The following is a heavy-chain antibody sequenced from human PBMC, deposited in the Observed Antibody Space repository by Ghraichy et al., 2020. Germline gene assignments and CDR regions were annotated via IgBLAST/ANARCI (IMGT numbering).Heavy chain of an antibody. CDR3: ARGSGWYDY. CDR2: IYWNDDK. CDR1: GFSLSTSGEG. D-gene: IGHD6-19*01. V-gene: IGHV2-5*01. Sequence: SGPTLVKPTQTLTLTCTFSGFSLSTSGEGVGWIRQPPGKALEWLAIIYWNDDKRYSPSLKSRLIITKDTSKNQVVLRMTNMDPVDTATYYCARGSGWYDYWGQGILVTVSS. J-gene: IGHJ4*02.